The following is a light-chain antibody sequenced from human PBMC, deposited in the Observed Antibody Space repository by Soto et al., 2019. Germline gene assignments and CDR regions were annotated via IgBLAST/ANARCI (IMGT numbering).Light chain of an antibody. CDR3: QQYDTVPPS. CDR1: QDITNY. Sequence: DIQMTQSPSSLSASVGDRVTITCQASQDITNYLNWYQQKPGQAPKLLIYDASNLETGVPSRFSGSGSGTDFTFPITSLQPEDFATYYCQQYDTVPPSFGQGTKLDVK. J-gene: IGKJ2*01. CDR2: DAS. V-gene: IGKV1-33*01.